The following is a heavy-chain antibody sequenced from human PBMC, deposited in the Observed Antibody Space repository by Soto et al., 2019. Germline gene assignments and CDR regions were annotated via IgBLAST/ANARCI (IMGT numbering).Heavy chain of an antibody. J-gene: IGHJ6*02. D-gene: IGHD2-2*01. Sequence: SETLSLTCAVYGGSFSGYYWSWIRQPPGKGLEWIGEINHSGSTNYNPSLKSRVTISVDTSKNQFSLKLSSVTAADTAVYYCARGGVVVVPAALFQNYYYYGMDVRGQGTTVTVSS. CDR1: GGSFSGYY. CDR3: ARGGVVVVPAALFQNYYYYGMDV. V-gene: IGHV4-34*01. CDR2: INHSGST.